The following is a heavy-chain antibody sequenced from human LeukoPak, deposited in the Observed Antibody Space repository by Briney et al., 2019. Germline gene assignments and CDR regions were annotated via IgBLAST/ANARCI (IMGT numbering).Heavy chain of an antibody. CDR1: DYSISNGYY. J-gene: IGHJ4*02. D-gene: IGHD5-18*01. Sequence: PSETXSLTCTVSDYSISNGYYWGWIRPPPGMGREWIGRIYHSGSTYYNPSLKSRVTISVDTSKNQFSLKLSSVTAADTAVYYCARDFLGYSYGYSTFDYWGQGTLVTVSS. CDR3: ARDFLGYSYGYSTFDY. V-gene: IGHV4-38-2*02. CDR2: IYHSGST.